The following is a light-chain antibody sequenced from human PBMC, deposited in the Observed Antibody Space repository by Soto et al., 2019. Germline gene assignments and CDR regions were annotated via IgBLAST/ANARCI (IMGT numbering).Light chain of an antibody. Sequence: ELVLKQSPGTLSLSPGERATLSCRASQTVSANYLAWYQQKAGQAPRLLIYGASSRATGIPDRFSGSGSGTDFTLTISRLEPEDFAVYYCQQYGRSPHFGPGTKVDVK. V-gene: IGKV3-20*01. J-gene: IGKJ3*01. CDR1: QTVSANY. CDR2: GAS. CDR3: QQYGRSPH.